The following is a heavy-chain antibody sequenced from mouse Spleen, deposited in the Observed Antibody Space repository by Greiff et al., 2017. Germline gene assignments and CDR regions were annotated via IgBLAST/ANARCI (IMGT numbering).Heavy chain of an antibody. CDR1: GYTFTSYW. Sequence: QVQLQQSGAELVKPGASVKLSCKASGYTFTSYWMRWVKQRPGQGLEWIGEIDPSDSYTNYNQKFKGKATLTVDTSSSTAYMQLSSLTSEDSAVYYCARGGFAYWGQGTLVTVSA. CDR3: ARGGFAY. J-gene: IGHJ3*01. V-gene: IGHV1-50*01. CDR2: IDPSDSYT.